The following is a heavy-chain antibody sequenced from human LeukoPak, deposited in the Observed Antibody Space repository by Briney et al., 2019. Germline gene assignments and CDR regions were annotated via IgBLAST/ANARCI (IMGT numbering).Heavy chain of an antibody. CDR1: GGSISSYY. J-gene: IGHJ1*01. D-gene: IGHD6-13*01. Sequence: SETLSLTCTVSGGSISSYYWSWIRQPAGKGLEWIGRIYTSGSTNYNPSLKSRVTMSVHTSKNQFSLKLSSVTAADTAVYYCARTAAAGDAEYFQHWGQGTLVTVSS. CDR3: ARTAAAGDAEYFQH. V-gene: IGHV4-4*07. CDR2: IYTSGST.